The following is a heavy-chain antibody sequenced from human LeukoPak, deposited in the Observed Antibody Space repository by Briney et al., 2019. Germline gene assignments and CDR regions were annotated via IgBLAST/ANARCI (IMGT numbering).Heavy chain of an antibody. Sequence: GGSLRLSCAASGFTFSDYYMSWIRQAPGKALEWVSYVSSGSSTIYYADSVKGRFTISRDNAKNSLYLQMNSLRAEDTAVYYCARVGFGKYSSSRVAFDIWGQGTMVTVSS. CDR1: GFTFSDYY. D-gene: IGHD6-6*01. V-gene: IGHV3-11*04. CDR2: VSSGSSTI. J-gene: IGHJ3*02. CDR3: ARVGFGKYSSSRVAFDI.